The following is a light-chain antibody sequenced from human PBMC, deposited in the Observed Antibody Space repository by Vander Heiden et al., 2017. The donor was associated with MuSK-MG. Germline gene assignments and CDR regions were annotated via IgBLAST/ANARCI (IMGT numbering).Light chain of an antibody. CDR1: QSVDTY. Sequence: EIVLTQSPATLSLSPGERATLSCRASQSVDTYLAWFQQTPGQAPRLLIYDASTRASGTPARFSGRGSGTDFTLTISSLEPEDFAVFYCQQRDYWPLTFGEGTKVE. CDR3: QQRDYWPLT. J-gene: IGKJ4*01. CDR2: DAS. V-gene: IGKV3-11*01.